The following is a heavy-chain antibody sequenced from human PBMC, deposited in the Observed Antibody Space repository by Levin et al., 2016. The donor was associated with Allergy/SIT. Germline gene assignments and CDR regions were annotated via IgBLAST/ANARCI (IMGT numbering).Heavy chain of an antibody. D-gene: IGHD3-10*01. J-gene: IGHJ3*02. V-gene: IGHV3-11*03. Sequence: WIRQPPGKGLEWLSYISTGSSYTNYADSVKGRFTISRDNAKNSLYLQMNSLRAEDTADYYCARHLLWFGELTHAFDIWGQGSMVTVSS. CDR3: ARHLLWFGELTHAFDI. CDR2: ISTGSSYT.